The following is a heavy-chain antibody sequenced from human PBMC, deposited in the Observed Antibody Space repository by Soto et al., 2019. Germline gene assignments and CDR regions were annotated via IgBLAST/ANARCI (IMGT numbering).Heavy chain of an antibody. D-gene: IGHD3-10*01. CDR2: ISGSGLST. CDR3: AKDQGFGNLGAEYFHH. CDR1: GFTFTTYA. J-gene: IGHJ1*01. V-gene: IGHV3-23*01. Sequence: GGSLRLSCAASGFTFTTYAMNWVRQAPGKGLEWVSLISGSGLSTYYADSVKGRFTISRDNSKNTLYLQMNDLRAEDTAVYYRAKDQGFGNLGAEYFHHWGQGSLVTVSS.